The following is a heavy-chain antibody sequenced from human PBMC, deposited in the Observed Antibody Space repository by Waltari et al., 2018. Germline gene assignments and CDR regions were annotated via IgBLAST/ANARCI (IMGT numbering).Heavy chain of an antibody. CDR2: INPNSGGT. D-gene: IGHD1-7*01. CDR3: ARGGLELYYYYGMDV. Sequence: QVQLVQSGAEVKKPGASVKVSCKASGYTFTGYYMPWVRPAPGQGLEWMGRINPNSGGTNYAQKFQGRVTMTRDTSISTAYMELSRLRSDDTAVYYCARGGLELYYYYGMDVWGQGTTVTVSS. V-gene: IGHV1-2*06. J-gene: IGHJ6*02. CDR1: GYTFTGYY.